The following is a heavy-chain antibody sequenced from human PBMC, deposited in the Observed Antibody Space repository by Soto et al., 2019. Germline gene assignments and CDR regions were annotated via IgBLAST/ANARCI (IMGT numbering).Heavy chain of an antibody. D-gene: IGHD5-18*01. Sequence: EVQLLESGGGLVQPGGSLRLSCAASGFTFSNSAMTWVRQAPGKGLEWVSGISGSGGSTYYTDSVKGRFTISRDNSKNTLYLQMNSLRAEDTAIYYCGKARDGYTYGSFDYWGQGTLVTVSS. CDR3: GKARDGYTYGSFDY. J-gene: IGHJ4*02. CDR2: ISGSGGST. V-gene: IGHV3-23*01. CDR1: GFTFSNSA.